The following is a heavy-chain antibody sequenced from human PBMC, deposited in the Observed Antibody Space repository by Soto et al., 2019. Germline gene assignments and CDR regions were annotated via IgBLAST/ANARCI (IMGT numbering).Heavy chain of an antibody. CDR1: SSYA. V-gene: IGHV4-39*01. CDR3: ARHALTASIDQLQPVDY. Sequence: SSYAMSWIRQPPGKGLEWIGSIYYSGSTSYDPSLKTRVTISEDTSKNQLSLKLGSVTAADTAVYYCARHALTASIDQLQPVDYWGQGTLVTVSS. J-gene: IGHJ4*02. CDR2: IYYSGST. D-gene: IGHD2-2*01.